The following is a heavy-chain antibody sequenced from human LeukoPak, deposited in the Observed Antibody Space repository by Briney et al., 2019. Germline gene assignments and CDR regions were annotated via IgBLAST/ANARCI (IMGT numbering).Heavy chain of an antibody. V-gene: IGHV1-8*01. D-gene: IGHD2-2*01. J-gene: IGHJ4*02. CDR3: ARGSCSTNSCYLD. CDR1: GYTFTSYD. Sequence: ASVKVSCKTSGYTFTSYDINWVRQATGQGLEWMGWMNPNSGNTGYAQKFQGRVTMTRNTSIRTAYMELSSLGSEDTAVYYCARGSCSTNSCYLDWGQGTLVIVSS. CDR2: MNPNSGNT.